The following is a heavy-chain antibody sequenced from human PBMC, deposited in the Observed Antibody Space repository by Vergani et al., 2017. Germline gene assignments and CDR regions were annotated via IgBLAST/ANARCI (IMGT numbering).Heavy chain of an antibody. V-gene: IGHV1-46*01. D-gene: IGHD1-26*01. CDR2: LYSSTGGT. CDR3: ARHGFGGSGELPPPLGDYYFDY. Sequence: QVQLVQSGAEVKEPGASVKISCKASGYTFTSYYIHWLRQAPGQGLEWMGILYSSTGGTGYAQKFQGRVTMTRDTSTSTVYMELSSLKSEDTAVYYCARHGFGGSGELPPPLGDYYFDYWGQGTLVTVSS. J-gene: IGHJ4*02. CDR1: GYTFTSYY.